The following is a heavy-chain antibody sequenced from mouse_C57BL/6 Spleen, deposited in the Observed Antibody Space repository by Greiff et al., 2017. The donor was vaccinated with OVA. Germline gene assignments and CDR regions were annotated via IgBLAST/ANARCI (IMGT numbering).Heavy chain of an antibody. CDR2: IWSGGST. D-gene: IGHD2-4*01. V-gene: IGHV2-2*01. CDR3: ARKRDYDGGYAMDY. Sequence: VQLVESGPGLVQPSQSLSITCTVSGFSLTSYGVHWVRQSPGKGLEWLGVIWSGGSTDYNAAFISRLSISKDNSKSQVFFKMNSLQADDTAIYYCARKRDYDGGYAMDYWGQGTSVTVSS. J-gene: IGHJ4*01. CDR1: GFSLTSYG.